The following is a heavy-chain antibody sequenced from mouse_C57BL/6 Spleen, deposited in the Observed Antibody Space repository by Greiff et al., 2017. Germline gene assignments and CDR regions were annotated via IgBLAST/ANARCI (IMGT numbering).Heavy chain of an antibody. Sequence: DVKLVESGEGLVKPGGSLKLSCAASGFTFSSYAMSWVRQTPEKRLEWVAYISSGGDYIYYADTVKGRFTISRDNARNTLYLQMSSLKSEDTAMYYCTRGEIYYEYDGWFAYWGQGTLVTVSA. CDR3: TRGEIYYEYDGWFAY. V-gene: IGHV5-9-1*02. J-gene: IGHJ3*01. CDR2: ISSGGDYI. D-gene: IGHD2-4*01. CDR1: GFTFSSYA.